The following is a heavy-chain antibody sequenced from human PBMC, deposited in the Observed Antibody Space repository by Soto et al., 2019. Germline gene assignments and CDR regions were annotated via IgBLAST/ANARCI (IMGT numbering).Heavy chain of an antibody. Sequence: SETLSLTCTVSGGSISSYYWSWIRQPPGKGLEWIGYIYYSGSTNYNPSLKSRVTISVDTSKNQFSLKLISVTAADTALYYCARGRQGDYAWGLYYSQYGMGVWGQGTTVTVPS. CDR2: IYYSGST. V-gene: IGHV4-59*01. CDR1: GGSISSYY. CDR3: ARGRQGDYAWGLYYSQYGMGV. J-gene: IGHJ6*02. D-gene: IGHD4-17*01.